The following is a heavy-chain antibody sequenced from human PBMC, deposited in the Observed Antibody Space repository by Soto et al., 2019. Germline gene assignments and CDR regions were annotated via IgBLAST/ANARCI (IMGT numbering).Heavy chain of an antibody. CDR3: ANQIAEAGRSYYYGMDV. CDR2: ISYDGSNK. CDR1: GFTFSSYA. D-gene: IGHD6-19*01. V-gene: IGHV3-30-3*01. J-gene: IGHJ6*02. Sequence: QVQLVESGGGVVQPGRSLRLSCAASGFTFSSYAMHWVRQAPGRGLEWVAVISYDGSNKYYADSVKGRFTISRDNSKNTLYLQMNILRAVDTAVYYCANQIAEAGRSYYYGMDVWGQGTTVTVSS.